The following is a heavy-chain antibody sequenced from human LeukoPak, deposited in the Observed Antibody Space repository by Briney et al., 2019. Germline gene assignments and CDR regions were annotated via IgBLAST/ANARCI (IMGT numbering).Heavy chain of an antibody. CDR1: GFTFSSFG. CDR2: ISGSGGST. CDR3: AKGMTTVYYFDY. Sequence: GGSLRLSCAASGFTFSSFGMHWVRQAPGKGLEWVSAISGSGGSTYYADSVKGRFTISRDNSKNTLYLQMNSLRAEDTAVYYCAKGMTTVYYFDYWGQGTLVTVSS. V-gene: IGHV3-23*01. J-gene: IGHJ4*02. D-gene: IGHD4-17*01.